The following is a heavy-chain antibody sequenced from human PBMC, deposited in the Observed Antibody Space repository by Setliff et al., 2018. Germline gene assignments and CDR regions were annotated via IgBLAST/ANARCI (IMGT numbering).Heavy chain of an antibody. Sequence: GASVKVSCKASGGTFSSYAISWVRQAPGQGLEWMGGIIPMFGTTNYAQRFRGRVTITADESTTTAYLELSSLRSEDTAVYYCARVRDCSGGICHRGFHHYMDVWGKGTTVTVSS. CDR2: IIPMFGTT. V-gene: IGHV1-69*13. D-gene: IGHD2-15*01. J-gene: IGHJ6*03. CDR1: GGTFSSYA. CDR3: ARVRDCSGGICHRGFHHYMDV.